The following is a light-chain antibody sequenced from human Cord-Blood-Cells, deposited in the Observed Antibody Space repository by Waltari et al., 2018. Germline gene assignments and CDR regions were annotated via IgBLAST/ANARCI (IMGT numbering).Light chain of an antibody. CDR2: DVS. CDR3: CSYAGSYTGV. Sequence: QSALTQPRSVSGSPGQSVTISCTGTSSDVGGYNYVYWYQQHPGKAPKRMIYDVSKRPSGVPFRLSGPKSVHTASLTISGLQAEDGADYYCCSYAGSYTGVFRGGTKPTVL. J-gene: IGLJ2*01. V-gene: IGLV2-11*01. CDR1: SSDVGGYNY.